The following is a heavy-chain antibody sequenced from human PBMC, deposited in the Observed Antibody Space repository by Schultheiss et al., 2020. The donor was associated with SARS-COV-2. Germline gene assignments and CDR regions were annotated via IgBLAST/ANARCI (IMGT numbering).Heavy chain of an antibody. V-gene: IGHV5-51*01. Sequence: GGSLRLSCKGSGYSFTSYWIGWVRQMPGKGLEWMGIIYPGDSDTRYSPSFQGQVTISADKSISTAYLQWSSLKASDTAMYYCARSDDPRGYYYMDVWGKGTTVTVSS. CDR3: ARSDDPRGYYYMDV. CDR2: IYPGDSDT. J-gene: IGHJ6*03. D-gene: IGHD3-16*01. CDR1: GYSFTSYW.